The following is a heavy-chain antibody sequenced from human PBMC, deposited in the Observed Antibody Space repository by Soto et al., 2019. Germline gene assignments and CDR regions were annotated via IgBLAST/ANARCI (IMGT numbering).Heavy chain of an antibody. CDR3: AKDRAFNYFYGMDV. CDR2: VSTNGRST. Sequence: PGGSLRLSCRASGLAFGNYAMNWVRQVPGRGLEWVAGVSTNGRSTYYADSVRGRFTISRDNSKITVYLQMNSLRAEDTAVYYCAKDRAFNYFYGMDVWGHGTTVTVPS. CDR1: GLAFGNYA. D-gene: IGHD3-10*01. V-gene: IGHV3-23*01. J-gene: IGHJ6*02.